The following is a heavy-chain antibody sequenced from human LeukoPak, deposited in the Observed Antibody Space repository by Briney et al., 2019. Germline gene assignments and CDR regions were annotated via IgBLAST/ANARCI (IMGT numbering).Heavy chain of an antibody. Sequence: GGSLRLSCAASGFTVSSNYMSWVRQAPGKGLEWVSVIYSGGSTYYADSVKGRFTISRDNSKNTLYLQMNSLRAEDTAVYYCARDGSYDSSINYWGQGTLVTVSS. D-gene: IGHD3-22*01. CDR2: IYSGGST. CDR3: ARDGSYDSSINY. J-gene: IGHJ4*02. V-gene: IGHV3-53*05. CDR1: GFTVSSNY.